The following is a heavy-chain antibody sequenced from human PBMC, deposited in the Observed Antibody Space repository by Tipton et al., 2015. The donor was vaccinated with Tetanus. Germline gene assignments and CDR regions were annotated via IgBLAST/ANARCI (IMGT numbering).Heavy chain of an antibody. V-gene: IGHV4-30-4*01. Sequence: TLSLTCTVSGGSISSGDYYWGWIRRPPGKGPEWIGYVYSTATTYYNPSLKSRVTISVDTSKNQFSLKLTSVTAADTAVYYCARGEAYGDYPAMYFFDNWGQGTLLTVSS. D-gene: IGHD4-17*01. J-gene: IGHJ4*02. CDR3: ARGEAYGDYPAMYFFDN. CDR1: GGSISSGDYY. CDR2: VYSTATT.